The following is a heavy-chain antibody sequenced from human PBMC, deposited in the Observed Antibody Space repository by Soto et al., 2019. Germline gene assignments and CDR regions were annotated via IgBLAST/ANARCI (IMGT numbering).Heavy chain of an antibody. CDR2: ISGSGGST. J-gene: IGHJ4*02. D-gene: IGHD3-3*01. CDR1: GFTFSSYA. Sequence: EVQLLESGGGLVQPGGSLRLSCAASGFTFSSYAMSWVRQAPGKGLEWVSAISGSGGSTYYADSVKGRFTISRDNPKNTLYLQMNSLRAEDTAVYYCAKGSLAGKVIIPYFDYWGQGTLVTVSS. V-gene: IGHV3-23*01. CDR3: AKGSLAGKVIIPYFDY.